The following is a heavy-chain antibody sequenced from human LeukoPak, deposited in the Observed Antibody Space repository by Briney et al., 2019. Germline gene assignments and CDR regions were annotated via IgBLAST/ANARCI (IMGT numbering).Heavy chain of an antibody. CDR2: ISGGGGST. J-gene: IGHJ6*02. CDR1: GFTFNNYA. Sequence: PGGSLRLSCAASGFTFNNYAMSWVRQAPGKGLEWVSAISGGGGSTYYADSVKGRFTISKDNSKNTVYLQMSSLRVDDTAVYYCAKAASSSWPSYYYGMDVWGQGTTVTVSS. D-gene: IGHD6-13*01. V-gene: IGHV3-23*01. CDR3: AKAASSSWPSYYYGMDV.